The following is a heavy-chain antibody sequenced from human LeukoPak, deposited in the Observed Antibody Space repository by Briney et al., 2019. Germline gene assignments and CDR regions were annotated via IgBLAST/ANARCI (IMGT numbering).Heavy chain of an antibody. D-gene: IGHD3-9*01. V-gene: IGHV3-53*01. J-gene: IGHJ3*02. CDR1: GFTVSSNY. Sequence: GGSLRLSCAASGFTVSSNYMSWVRQAPGKGLEWVSVIYSGCSTDYADSVKGRFTISTDTSKNTLYLQMNSLRVEDTAVYYCARSSHYDILTGYSEEDAFDIWGQGTVVTVPT. CDR3: ARSSHYDILTGYSEEDAFDI. CDR2: IYSGCST.